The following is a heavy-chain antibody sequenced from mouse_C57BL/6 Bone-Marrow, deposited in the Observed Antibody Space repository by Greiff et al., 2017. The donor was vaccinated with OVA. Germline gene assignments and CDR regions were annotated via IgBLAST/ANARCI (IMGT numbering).Heavy chain of an antibody. D-gene: IGHD2-5*01. CDR2: IRNKANGNTT. CDR1: GFTFTDYY. J-gene: IGHJ3*01. Sequence: DVQLVESGGGLVQPGGSLSLSCAASGFTFTDYYMSWVRQPPGKALEWLGFIRNKANGNTTEYSASVKGRFTISRDNSQSILYLQMNALRAEDSATYYCARYTYYSNPFAYWGQGTLVTVSA. V-gene: IGHV7-3*01. CDR3: ARYTYYSNPFAY.